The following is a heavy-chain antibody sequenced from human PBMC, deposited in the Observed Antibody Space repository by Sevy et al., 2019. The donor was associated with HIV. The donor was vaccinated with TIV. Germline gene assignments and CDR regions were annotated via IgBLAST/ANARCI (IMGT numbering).Heavy chain of an antibody. Sequence: GGSLRLSCAASGFAFSTYGLYWVRQAPGKGLEWVAVIWFDGSEKYYADSVKGRFTISRDNSKNTLYLQMNSLTAADTAVDCARGQGDDYNYGLDVWGQGTTVTVSS. J-gene: IGHJ6*02. V-gene: IGHV3-33*01. CDR1: GFAFSTYG. D-gene: IGHD1-26*01. CDR3: ARGQGDDYNYGLDV. CDR2: IWFDGSEK.